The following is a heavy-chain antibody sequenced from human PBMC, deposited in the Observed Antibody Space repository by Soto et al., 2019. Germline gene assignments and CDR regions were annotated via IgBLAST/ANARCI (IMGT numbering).Heavy chain of an antibody. Sequence: QLQLQESGPGLVKPSETLSLTCTVSGGSISSSSYYWGWIRQPPGKGLEWIGSIYYSGSTYYNPSLKSRVTISVDTSKNQFSLKMSSVTAADTAVYYCARHRAPNWNVLGGMGYWGQGTLVTVSS. J-gene: IGHJ4*02. CDR1: GGSISSSSYY. D-gene: IGHD1-1*01. CDR2: IYYSGST. CDR3: ARHRAPNWNVLGGMGY. V-gene: IGHV4-39*01.